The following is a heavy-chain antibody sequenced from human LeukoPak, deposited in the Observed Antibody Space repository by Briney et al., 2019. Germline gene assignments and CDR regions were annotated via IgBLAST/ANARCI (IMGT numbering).Heavy chain of an antibody. Sequence: ASVKVSCKASGYTFTSYDINWVRQATGQGLEWMGWINPNSGNTDYAQKFQGRVTMTRNTSISTPYMELNSLRSEDTAVYYCARGVNSSGYDYWGQGDLVTVSS. D-gene: IGHD3-22*01. CDR3: ARGVNSSGYDY. CDR1: GYTFTSYD. CDR2: INPNSGNT. J-gene: IGHJ4*02. V-gene: IGHV1-8*01.